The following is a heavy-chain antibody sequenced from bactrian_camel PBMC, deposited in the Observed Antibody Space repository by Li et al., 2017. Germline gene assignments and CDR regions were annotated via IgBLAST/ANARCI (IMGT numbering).Heavy chain of an antibody. CDR1: GSTWSNYD. CDR3: AAARVCLWWDSLVPRKWDY. Sequence: VQLVESGGGLVQPGGSLRLSCAASGSTWSNYDIHWVRQAPGKGLEWVSTVDDGGDDHLADSVNGRFTISEDSYANTVYLQMNRLKPEDTAMYYCAAARVCLWWDSLVPRKWDYWGQGTQVTVS. V-gene: IGHV3S40*01. D-gene: IGHD7*01. CDR2: VDDGGDD. J-gene: IGHJ4*01.